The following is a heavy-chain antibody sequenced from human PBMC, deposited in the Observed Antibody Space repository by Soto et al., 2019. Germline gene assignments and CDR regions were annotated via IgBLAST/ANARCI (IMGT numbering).Heavy chain of an antibody. CDR1: GFTFSSYV. CDR3: ARGIGYTYGIDY. D-gene: IGHD5-18*01. J-gene: IGHJ4*02. V-gene: IGHV3-33*01. CDR2: IWYDGSNK. Sequence: WGSLRLSCAASGFTFSSYVMHWVRHAPCKGLEWVAVIWYDGSNKYYADSVKGRFTISRDNSKNTLYLEMNSLRAEDTAVYYCARGIGYTYGIDYWGQGTLVTVSS.